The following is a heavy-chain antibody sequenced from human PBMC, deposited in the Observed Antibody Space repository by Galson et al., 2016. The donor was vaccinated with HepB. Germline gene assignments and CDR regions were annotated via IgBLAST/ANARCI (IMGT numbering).Heavy chain of an antibody. CDR2: IYSGGST. CDR3: VEWSRNGV. J-gene: IGHJ6*02. CDR1: GFSVSNIY. V-gene: IGHV3-53*01. Sequence: SLRLSCAASGFSVSNIYMSWVRLAPGKGLEWISVIYSGGSTYYADSVKGRFTVSRDDSENTLYLQMNSLRADYTDVYYCVEWSRNGVWGQGTTVTVSS. D-gene: IGHD2-8*01.